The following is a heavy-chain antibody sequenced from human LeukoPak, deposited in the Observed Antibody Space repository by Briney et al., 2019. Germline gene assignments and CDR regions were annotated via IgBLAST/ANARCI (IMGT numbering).Heavy chain of an antibody. V-gene: IGHV4-61*02. CDR2: MYISGYT. J-gene: IGHJ5*02. CDR1: GGSISTGSYY. CDR3: ARAGNNWFDP. Sequence: KSSETLSLTCIVSGGSISTGSYYWSWIRQPAGKGLEWIGRMYISGYTNYNPSLKSRVTISVDTSKNQFSLKLSSVTAADTAVYYCARAGNNWFDPWGQGTLVTVSS.